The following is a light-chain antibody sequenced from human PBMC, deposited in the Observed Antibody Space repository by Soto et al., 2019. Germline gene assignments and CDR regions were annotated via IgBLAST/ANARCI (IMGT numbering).Light chain of an antibody. Sequence: DIQMTQSPSTLSASIGDRVTITCRASESIRTWLAWYQHKPGKAPKFLIYDASTLESGVPSRFSVSGSGTDFTLTISNLQPDDFATYYCQQYNNYPRTFGQGTKV. J-gene: IGKJ1*01. CDR2: DAS. CDR3: QQYNNYPRT. V-gene: IGKV1-5*01. CDR1: ESIRTW.